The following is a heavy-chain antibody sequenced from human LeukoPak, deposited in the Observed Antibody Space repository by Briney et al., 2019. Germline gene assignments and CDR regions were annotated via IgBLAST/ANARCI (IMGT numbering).Heavy chain of an antibody. CDR2: INHSGST. CDR1: GGSFSGYY. V-gene: IGHV4-34*01. D-gene: IGHD3-10*01. Sequence: SETLSLTCAVYGGSFSGYYWSWIRQPPGKGLEWIEEINHSGSTNYNPSLKSRVTISVDTSKNQFSLKLSSVTAADTAVYYCARDEGTPMARAFDIWGQGTMVTVSS. CDR3: ARDEGTPMARAFDI. J-gene: IGHJ3*02.